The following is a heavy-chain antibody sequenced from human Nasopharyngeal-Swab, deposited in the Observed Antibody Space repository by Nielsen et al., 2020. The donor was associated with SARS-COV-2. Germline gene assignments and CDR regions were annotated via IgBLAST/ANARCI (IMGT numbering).Heavy chain of an antibody. D-gene: IGHD4-17*01. CDR1: GGSFSGYY. CDR3: ARDYGAFYYSYGMDV. Sequence: SETLSLTCAVYGGSFSGYYWSWIRQPPGKGLEWIGEINHSGSTNYNPSLKSRVTISVDTSKNQFSLKLSSVTAADTAVYYCARDYGAFYYSYGMDVWGQGTTVTVSS. CDR2: INHSGST. J-gene: IGHJ6*02. V-gene: IGHV4-34*01.